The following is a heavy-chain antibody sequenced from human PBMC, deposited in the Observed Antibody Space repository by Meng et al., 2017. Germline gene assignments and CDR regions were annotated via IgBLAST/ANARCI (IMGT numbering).Heavy chain of an antibody. V-gene: IGHV4-59*01. CDR2: IYYSGST. Sequence: SETLSLTCTVSGGSISSYYWSWIRQPPGKGLEWIGYIYYSGSTNYNPSLKSRVTISVDTSKNQFSLKLSSVTAAATAVYYCARGILAVDYYYGMDVWGQGTTVTVSS. J-gene: IGHJ6*02. CDR1: GGSISSYY. D-gene: IGHD2/OR15-2a*01. CDR3: ARGILAVDYYYGMDV.